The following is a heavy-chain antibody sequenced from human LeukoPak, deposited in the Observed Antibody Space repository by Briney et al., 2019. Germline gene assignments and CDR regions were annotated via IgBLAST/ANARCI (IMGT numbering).Heavy chain of an antibody. CDR2: ISWNSGSI. V-gene: IGHV3-9*01. CDR3: AKDPSQALGYYGMDV. CDR1: GFTFDHYA. J-gene: IGHJ6*02. Sequence: GRSLRLSCAASGFTFDHYAMHWVRQAPGKGLQWVSGISWNSGSIGYADSVKGRFTISRDNAKNSLYLQMNSLRAEDTALYYCAKDPSQALGYYGMDVWGQGTTVTVSS.